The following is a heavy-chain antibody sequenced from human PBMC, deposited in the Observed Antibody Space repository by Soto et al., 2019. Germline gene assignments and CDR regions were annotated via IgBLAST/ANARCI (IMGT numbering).Heavy chain of an antibody. Sequence: QVQLQESGPGLVKPSGTLSLTCAVSGGSISTSNWWSWVRQPPGKGLEWIGEVYRTGSTNYNPSLESRVIVSVHKSKHQFSLKLTSVTAADTAVYYCARARATIAAAAIFDCWGQGTLVTVSS. CDR1: GGSISTSNW. CDR2: VYRTGST. V-gene: IGHV4-4*02. J-gene: IGHJ4*02. CDR3: ARARATIAAAAIFDC. D-gene: IGHD6-13*01.